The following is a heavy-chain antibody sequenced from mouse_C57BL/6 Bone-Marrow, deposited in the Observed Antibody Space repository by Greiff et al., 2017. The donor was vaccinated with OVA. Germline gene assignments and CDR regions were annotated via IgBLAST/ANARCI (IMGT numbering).Heavy chain of an antibody. CDR1: GFTFSSYA. Sequence: EVMLVESGEGLVKPGGSLKLSCAASGFTFSSYAMSWVRQTPEKRLEWVAYISGGGDYIYYADTVKGRFTISRDNARNTLYLQMSRLKSEDSAMYYCTRLLGAKDYWGQGTTVTVSS. V-gene: IGHV5-9-1*02. D-gene: IGHD2-1*01. CDR2: ISGGGDYI. J-gene: IGHJ4*01. CDR3: TRLLGAKDY.